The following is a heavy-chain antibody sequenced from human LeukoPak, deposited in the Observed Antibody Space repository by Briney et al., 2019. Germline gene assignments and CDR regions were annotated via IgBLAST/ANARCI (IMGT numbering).Heavy chain of an antibody. CDR2: IYIAGST. Sequence: GEPLTLSCAVSGLTVSSNHMIWVRQAPGKGLFWLSIIYIAGSTFYPDSVQGRFTISRDNSKNTLCLQMNSLRAEDTAVYYCARARRCGLYNDYGACFDYWGQGTLVTVSS. V-gene: IGHV3-53*01. CDR3: ARARRCGLYNDYGACFDY. D-gene: IGHD4-17*01. CDR1: GLTVSSNH. J-gene: IGHJ4*02.